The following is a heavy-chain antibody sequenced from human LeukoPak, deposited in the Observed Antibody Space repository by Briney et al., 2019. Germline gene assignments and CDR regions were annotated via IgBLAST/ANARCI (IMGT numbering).Heavy chain of an antibody. CDR3: ARDRGDGYGMDV. CDR1: GFTFSTYE. V-gene: IGHV3-48*03. J-gene: IGHJ6*02. CDR2: ISSSGSAI. D-gene: IGHD5-12*01. Sequence: GGSLRLSCAASGFTFSTYEMNWVRQAPGKGLEWVSYISSSGSAIYYADSVKGRFTISSDNAKNSLYLQMNSLRAEDTAVYYCARDRGDGYGMDVWGQGTTVTVSS.